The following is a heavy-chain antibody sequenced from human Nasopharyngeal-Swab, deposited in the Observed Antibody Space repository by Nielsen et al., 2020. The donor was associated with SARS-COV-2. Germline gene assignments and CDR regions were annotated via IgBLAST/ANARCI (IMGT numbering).Heavy chain of an antibody. J-gene: IGHJ6*02. D-gene: IGHD3-10*01. Sequence: GSLRLSCTVSGGSVSSGSYYWSWIRQPPGKGLEWIGYIYYSGSTNYNPSLKSRVTISVDTSKNQFSPKLSSVTAADTAVYYCARDHYGSGSPSMDVWGQGTTVTVSS. CDR2: IYYSGST. CDR1: GGSVSSGSYY. CDR3: ARDHYGSGSPSMDV. V-gene: IGHV4-61*01.